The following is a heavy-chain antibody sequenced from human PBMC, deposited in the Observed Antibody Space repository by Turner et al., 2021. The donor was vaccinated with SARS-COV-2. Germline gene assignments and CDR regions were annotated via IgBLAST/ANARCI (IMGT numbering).Heavy chain of an antibody. V-gene: IGHV4-59*08. D-gene: IGHD1-26*01. CDR2: FYKIGSI. CDR3: ARHQGSASGYDHGMNV. Sequence: QVQLQESGPGLLKPSETLSLTCTVSGGSINSDFWSWIRQPPGKGLEWIGYFYKIGSIDYNPTLRSRVTISVDTSKNQLSLNLISVTAADTAVYYCARHQGSASGYDHGMNVWGQGTAVIVSS. CDR1: GGSINSDF. J-gene: IGHJ6*02.